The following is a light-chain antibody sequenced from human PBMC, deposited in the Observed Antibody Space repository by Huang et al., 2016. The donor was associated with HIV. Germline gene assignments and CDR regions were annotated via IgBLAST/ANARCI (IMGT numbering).Light chain of an antibody. J-gene: IGKJ4*01. V-gene: IGKV3D-15*01. CDR1: QSVSSN. Sequence: EIVMTQSPATLSVSPGERATLSCRARQSVSSNLAWYHQEPGQAPRLLIYGASTRATGIPDRFSGSGSGTDFTLTISSLEPEDFAVYYCQQHDNWPLTFGGGTKVEFK. CDR2: GAS. CDR3: QQHDNWPLT.